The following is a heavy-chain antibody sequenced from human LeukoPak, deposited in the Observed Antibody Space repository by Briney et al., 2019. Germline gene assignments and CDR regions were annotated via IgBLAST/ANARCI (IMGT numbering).Heavy chain of an antibody. CDR1: GFIVSSKY. V-gene: IGHV3-66*01. Sequence: PGGSLRLSCAASGFIVSSKYMSWVRQAPGKGLEWVSIIFSGDSTYNADSVKGRFTISRDNSKNTVYLQMNSLRAEDTAVYYCARVGAVAAADCWGQGTLVTVSS. J-gene: IGHJ4*02. CDR3: ARVGAVAAADC. D-gene: IGHD6-19*01. CDR2: IFSGDST.